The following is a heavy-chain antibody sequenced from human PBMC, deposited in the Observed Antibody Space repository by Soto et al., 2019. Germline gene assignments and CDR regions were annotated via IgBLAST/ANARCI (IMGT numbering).Heavy chain of an antibody. D-gene: IGHD1-7*01. V-gene: IGHV4-34*01. J-gene: IGHJ6*02. CDR1: GGSFSGYD. CDR3: AIPYNWNYGDYYYGMDV. Sequence: SETLCLRWAVEGGSFSGYDGSWIRQPPGKGLEWIGEINHSGSTNYNPSLKSRVTISVDTSKNQFSLKLSSVTAADTAVYYCAIPYNWNYGDYYYGMDVWGQGPTVTVSS. CDR2: INHSGST.